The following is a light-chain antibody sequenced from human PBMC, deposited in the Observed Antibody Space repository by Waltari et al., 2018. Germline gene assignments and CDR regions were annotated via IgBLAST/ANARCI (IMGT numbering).Light chain of an antibody. CDR1: SSNTGRNY. CDR2: RND. J-gene: IGLJ3*02. V-gene: IGLV1-47*01. Sequence: QPVLTQPPSASGTRGQMVTISCSGGSSNTGRNYVYWYQQLPATAPKLLIYRNDQRPSGVPDRCSGSKSGTSASLAISGLRSEDEADYHCTTWDDSLSAWVFGGGTKLTVL. CDR3: TTWDDSLSAWV.